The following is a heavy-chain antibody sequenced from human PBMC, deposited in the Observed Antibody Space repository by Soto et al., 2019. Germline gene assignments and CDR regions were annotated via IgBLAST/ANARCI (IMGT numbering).Heavy chain of an antibody. CDR3: ARGAYCSWSYFAYWFAF. J-gene: IGHJ5*01. V-gene: IGHV4-34*01. CDR1: GGSFSGYY. CDR2: INHSGST. D-gene: IGHD3-10*01. Sequence: PSETLSLTCAVYGGSFSGYYWSWIRQPPGKGLEWIGEINHSGSTNYNPSLKSRVTISVDTSKNQFSLKLSSVTAADTAVYYCARGAYCSWSYFAYWFAFWGQGTLVTVSS.